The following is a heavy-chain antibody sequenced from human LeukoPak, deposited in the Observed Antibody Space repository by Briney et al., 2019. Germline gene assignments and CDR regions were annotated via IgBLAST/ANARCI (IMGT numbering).Heavy chain of an antibody. CDR1: GYTFTSYG. CDR2: ISAYNGNT. Sequence: VSVKVSCKASGYTFTSYGISWVRQAPGQGLEWMGWISAYNGNTNYAQKLQGRVTMTTDTSTSTAYMELGSLRSDDTAVYYCAREPRRQPLDYWGQGTLVTVSS. V-gene: IGHV1-18*04. J-gene: IGHJ4*02. CDR3: AREPRRQPLDY.